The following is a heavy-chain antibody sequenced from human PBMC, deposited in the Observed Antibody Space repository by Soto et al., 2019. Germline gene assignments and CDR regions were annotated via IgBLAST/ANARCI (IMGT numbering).Heavy chain of an antibody. V-gene: IGHV3-23*01. CDR3: ERSEYTYARLDK. D-gene: IGHD5-18*01. J-gene: IGHJ4*02. Sequence: GGSLRLSCAASGFTFRDYAMSWVRQAPGKGLEWVSSISSSGANTYFADSVKGRFTISRDNSKNTLYLQMNSLSAEDTAVYYCERSEYTYARLDKWGQGTLATVSS. CDR1: GFTFRDYA. CDR2: ISSSGANT.